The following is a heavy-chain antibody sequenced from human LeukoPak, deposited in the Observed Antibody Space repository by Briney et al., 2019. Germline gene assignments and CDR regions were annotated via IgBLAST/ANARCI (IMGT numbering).Heavy chain of an antibody. CDR1: GGSISSYY. CDR3: ARHGRANGLDI. D-gene: IGHD2-8*01. CDR2: IYYSGST. V-gene: IGHV4-59*08. J-gene: IGHJ3*02. Sequence: SETLSLTCTLSGGSISSYYWIWIRQPPGKGLVWIGYIYYSGSTNYNPSLKSRVTISVDTSKNQFSLKLNSMTAADTAVYYCARHGRANGLDIWGQGTMVTVSS.